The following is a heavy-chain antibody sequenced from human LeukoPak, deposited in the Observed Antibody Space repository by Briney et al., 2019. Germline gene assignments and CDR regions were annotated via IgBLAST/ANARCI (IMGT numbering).Heavy chain of an antibody. J-gene: IGHJ1*01. CDR2: IWYDAYDK. CDR1: GFTFSSYG. CDR3: ARDLIPRRCAHGDS. V-gene: IGHV3-33*01. Sequence: PGGSLRLSCAASGFTFSSYGMHWVRQAPGKGLEWGAAIWYDAYDKYYADSVKGRFTISRDNSKNTLYLQMNSLRAEDTAVYYCARDLIPRRCAHGDSWGQGTLVTVSS. D-gene: IGHD3-10*01.